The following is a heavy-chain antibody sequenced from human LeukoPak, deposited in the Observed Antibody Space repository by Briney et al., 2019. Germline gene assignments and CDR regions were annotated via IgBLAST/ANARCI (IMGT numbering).Heavy chain of an antibody. CDR3: ARTLWYYGSGSYYQGVYYFDY. V-gene: IGHV4-34*01. Sequence: SETLSLTCAVYGGPFSGYYWSWIRQPPGKGLDWIGEINHRGSTNYNPSLKSRVTISVDTSKNQFSLKLSSVTAADTAVYYCARTLWYYGSGSYYQGVYYFDYWGQGTLVTVSS. CDR2: INHRGST. D-gene: IGHD3-10*01. CDR1: GGPFSGYY. J-gene: IGHJ4*02.